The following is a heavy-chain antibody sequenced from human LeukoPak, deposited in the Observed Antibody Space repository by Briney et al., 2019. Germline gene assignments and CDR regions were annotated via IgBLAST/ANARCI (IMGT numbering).Heavy chain of an antibody. Sequence: ASVKVSCKASGYTFTSYDINWVRQATGQGLEWMGWMNPSTGNTGYAQKFQGRVTMTRDTSTSTAYMELSSLKSEDTAVYYCARLSETPAFYPGGRYLYLAYWGQGAQVTVSS. V-gene: IGHV1-8*01. J-gene: IGHJ4*02. CDR3: ARLSETPAFYPGGRYLYLAY. CDR2: MNPSTGNT. CDR1: GYTFTSYD. D-gene: IGHD2-8*02.